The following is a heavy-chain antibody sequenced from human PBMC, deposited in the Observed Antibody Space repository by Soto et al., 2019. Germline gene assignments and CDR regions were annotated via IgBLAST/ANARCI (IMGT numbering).Heavy chain of an antibody. J-gene: IGHJ5*02. Sequence: GGSLRLSCAASGFTFSSYAMSWVRQAPGKGLEWVSAISGSGGSTYYADSVKGLFTISRDNSKNTLYLQMNSLRAEDTAVYYCAKNVIAGTPELYNWFDPWGQGTLVTVSS. CDR2: ISGSGGST. CDR3: AKNVIAGTPELYNWFDP. CDR1: GFTFSSYA. V-gene: IGHV3-23*01. D-gene: IGHD1-7*01.